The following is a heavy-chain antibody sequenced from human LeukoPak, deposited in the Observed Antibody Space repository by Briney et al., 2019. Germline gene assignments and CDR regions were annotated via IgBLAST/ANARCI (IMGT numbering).Heavy chain of an antibody. D-gene: IGHD2-15*01. V-gene: IGHV3-48*01. CDR1: GFTFSSYS. CDR2: ISGSSSTI. Sequence: GGSLRLSCAASGFTFSSYSMNWVRQAPGKGLEWVSYISGSSSTIYYADSVKGRFTISRDNAKNSLYLQMNSLRAEDTAVYYCARGYCSGRSCYMWYSDYWGQGTLVTVSS. CDR3: ARGYCSGRSCYMWYSDY. J-gene: IGHJ4*02.